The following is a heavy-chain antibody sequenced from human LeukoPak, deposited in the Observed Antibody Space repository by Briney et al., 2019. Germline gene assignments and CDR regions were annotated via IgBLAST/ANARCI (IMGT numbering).Heavy chain of an antibody. CDR1: GYTFINYG. Sequence: ASVKVSCKASGYTFINYGISWVRQPPGQGLEWMGWINPYNDNTKYTQNLQGRVTMTTDTSTGTAYMELRSLRSDDTAIYYCARDLREIISVAGFDPWGQGTLVTVSS. D-gene: IGHD6-19*01. CDR3: ARDLREIISVAGFDP. CDR2: INPYNDNT. J-gene: IGHJ5*02. V-gene: IGHV1-18*01.